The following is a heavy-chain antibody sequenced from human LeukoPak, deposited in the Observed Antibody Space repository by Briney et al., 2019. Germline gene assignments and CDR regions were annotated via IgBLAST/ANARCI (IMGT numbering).Heavy chain of an antibody. J-gene: IGHJ4*02. Sequence: GESLKISCKGSGYSFTNYWIGWVRQMPGKGLEWRGIIYPGDYGTRYSPSCQGQVTISADKSISTAYLQWSSLKASDTAMYYCARRYYYDSSGYSYFDYWGQGTLVTVSS. CDR2: IYPGDYGT. CDR3: ARRYYYDSSGYSYFDY. CDR1: GYSFTNYW. V-gene: IGHV5-51*01. D-gene: IGHD3-22*01.